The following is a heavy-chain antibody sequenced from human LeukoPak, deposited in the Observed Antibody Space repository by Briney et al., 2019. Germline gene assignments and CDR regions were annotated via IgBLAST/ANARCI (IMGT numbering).Heavy chain of an antibody. CDR2: INPSGGST. V-gene: IGHV1-46*01. CDR3: ARNYAAAGTLNWFDP. Sequence: ASVKVSCKASGYTFTSYYMHWVRQAPGQGLEWMGIINPSGGSTSYAQKFQGRVTMTRDTSTSTVYMELSSLRSEDTAVYYCARNYAAAGTLNWFDPWGQGTLVTVSS. J-gene: IGHJ5*02. CDR1: GYTFTSYY. D-gene: IGHD6-13*01.